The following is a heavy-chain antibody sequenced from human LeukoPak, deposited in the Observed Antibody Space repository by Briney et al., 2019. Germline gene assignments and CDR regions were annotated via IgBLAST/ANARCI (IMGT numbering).Heavy chain of an antibody. CDR2: IYTSGST. CDR1: GGSISSGSYY. CDR3: ARDESSNWGPLGY. J-gene: IGHJ4*02. Sequence: SQTLSLTCTVSGGSISSGSYYWSWIRQPAGKGLEWIGRIYTSGSTNYNPSLKSRVTISVDTSKNQFSLKLSSVTAADTAVYYCARDESSNWGPLGYWGQGTLVTVSS. V-gene: IGHV4-61*02. D-gene: IGHD7-27*01.